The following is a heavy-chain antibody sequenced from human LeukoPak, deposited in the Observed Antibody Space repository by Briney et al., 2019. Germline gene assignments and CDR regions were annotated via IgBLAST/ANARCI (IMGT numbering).Heavy chain of an antibody. Sequence: PSETLSLTCAVYGGSFSGYYWSWIRQPPGKGLEWIGEINHSGSTNYNPSLKSRVTISVDTSKNQFSLKLSSVTAADTAVYYCARIAVAGRSLDYWGQGTLVTVSS. CDR2: INHSGST. CDR1: GGSFSGYY. CDR3: ARIAVAGRSLDY. J-gene: IGHJ4*02. D-gene: IGHD6-19*01. V-gene: IGHV4-34*01.